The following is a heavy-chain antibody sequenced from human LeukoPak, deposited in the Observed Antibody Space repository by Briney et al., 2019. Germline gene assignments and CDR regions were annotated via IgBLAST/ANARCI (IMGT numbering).Heavy chain of an antibody. CDR3: ARSGRLNYYDSSGYNWFDP. CDR1: GGSISSYY. CDR2: IYYSGST. V-gene: IGHV4-59*08. J-gene: IGHJ5*02. D-gene: IGHD3-22*01. Sequence: SETLSLTCTVSGGSISSYYWSWIRQPPGKGLEWIGYIYYSGSTNYNPSLKSRVTISVDTSKNQFSLKLSSVTAADTAVYYCARSGRLNYYDSSGYNWFDPWGQGTLVTVSS.